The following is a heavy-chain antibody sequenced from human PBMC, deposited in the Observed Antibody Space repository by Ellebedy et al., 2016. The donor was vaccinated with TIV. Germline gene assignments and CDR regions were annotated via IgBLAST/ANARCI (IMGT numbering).Heavy chain of an antibody. CDR1: GFPFSSFE. D-gene: IGHD2-15*01. CDR3: AAAHYYFYGKDV. V-gene: IGHV3-48*03. Sequence: PGGSLRLSCAASGFPFSSFEFNWVRQSPGKGLEWVSYISSSGTTKYYADSVKGQFTISRDNAKNSLYLQMNSLRAEDTAVYYCAAAHYYFYGKDVWGQGTRVTVSS. CDR2: ISSSGTTK. J-gene: IGHJ6*02.